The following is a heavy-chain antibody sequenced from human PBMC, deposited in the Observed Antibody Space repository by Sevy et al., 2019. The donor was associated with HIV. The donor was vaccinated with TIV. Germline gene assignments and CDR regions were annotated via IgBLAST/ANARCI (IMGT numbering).Heavy chain of an antibody. CDR1: GGSFSGYY. CDR3: ARGDFWSGGGFDYYYYGMDV. V-gene: IGHV4-34*01. J-gene: IGHJ6*02. D-gene: IGHD3-3*01. Sequence: SETLSLTCAVYGGSFSGYYWSWIRQPPGRGLEWIGEINHSGTTNYNPSLKSRVTISVDTSKTQFSLKLSSVTAADTAVYYCARGDFWSGGGFDYYYYGMDVWGQRTTVTVSS. CDR2: INHSGTT.